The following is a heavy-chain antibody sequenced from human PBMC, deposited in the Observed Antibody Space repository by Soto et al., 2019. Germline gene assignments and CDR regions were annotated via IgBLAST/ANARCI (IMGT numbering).Heavy chain of an antibody. CDR1: GFTFSSYW. Sequence: EVQLVESGGGLVQPGESLRLSCAASGFTFSSYWMNWVRQAPGKGLVWVSRINSDGSRTNYADSVKGRFTVSRDNAKNTQYLQMNSLRAEDTAVYYCARVLTGSWNWFDPWGQGTLVTVSS. D-gene: IGHD6-13*01. CDR2: INSDGSRT. CDR3: ARVLTGSWNWFDP. V-gene: IGHV3-74*01. J-gene: IGHJ5*02.